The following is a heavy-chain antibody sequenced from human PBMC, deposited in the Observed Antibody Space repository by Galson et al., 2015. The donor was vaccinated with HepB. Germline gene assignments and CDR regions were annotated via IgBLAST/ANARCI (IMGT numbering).Heavy chain of an antibody. D-gene: IGHD6-6*01. CDR3: ARRRDSSDFDY. CDR1: GYSFSNYW. CDR2: IDPSDSYN. J-gene: IGHJ4*02. Sequence: QSGAEVKKPGESLRISCKGSGYSFSNYWITWVRQMPGKGLEWMGSIDPSDSYNKYSPSFQGHVTMSIDKSISTAYLQWSSLKASDTAMYYCARRRDSSDFDYWGQGTLVTVSS. V-gene: IGHV5-10-1*01.